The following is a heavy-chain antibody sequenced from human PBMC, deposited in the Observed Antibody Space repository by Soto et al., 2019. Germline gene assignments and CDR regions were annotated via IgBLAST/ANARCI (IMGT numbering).Heavy chain of an antibody. CDR2: IYYSGST. CDR3: ARSGTGVYDSSGYFDY. J-gene: IGHJ4*02. V-gene: IGHV4-31*03. CDR1: GGSISSGGYY. D-gene: IGHD3-22*01. Sequence: SETLSLTCTVSGGSISSGGYYWSWIRQHPGKGLEWIGYIYYSGSTYYNPSLKSRVTISVDTSKNQFSLKPSSVTAADTAVYYCARSGTGVYDSSGYFDYWGQGTLVTAPQ.